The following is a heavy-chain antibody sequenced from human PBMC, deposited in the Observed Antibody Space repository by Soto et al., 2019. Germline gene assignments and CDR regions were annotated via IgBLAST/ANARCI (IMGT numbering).Heavy chain of an antibody. D-gene: IGHD5-12*01. V-gene: IGHV3-73*01. CDR1: GFSFSGSA. CDR2: VRSKTNNYAT. Sequence: SLRLSCAASGFSFSGSAMLWVRQASGKGLEWVGRVRSKTNNYATEYPASLKGRFTISRDDSKNTAYLQMSSLKVEDTAVYYCATHSRDGYNDEYYFYYWGRGTLVTVSS. J-gene: IGHJ4*02. CDR3: ATHSRDGYNDEYYFYY.